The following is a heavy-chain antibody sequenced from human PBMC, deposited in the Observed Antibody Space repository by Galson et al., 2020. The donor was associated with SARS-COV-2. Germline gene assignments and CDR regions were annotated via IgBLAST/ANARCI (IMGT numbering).Heavy chain of an antibody. Sequence: HGESLKISCKGSGYSFTSYWISWVRQMPGKGLEWMGRIDPSDSYTNYSPSFQGHVTISADKSISTAYLQWSSLKASDTAMYYCASQSSPGGIAAAGTRAGGYYYYYMDVWGKGTTVTVSS. V-gene: IGHV5-10-1*01. J-gene: IGHJ6*03. CDR2: IDPSDSYT. D-gene: IGHD6-13*01. CDR3: ASQSSPGGIAAAGTRAGGYYYYYMDV. CDR1: GYSFTSYW.